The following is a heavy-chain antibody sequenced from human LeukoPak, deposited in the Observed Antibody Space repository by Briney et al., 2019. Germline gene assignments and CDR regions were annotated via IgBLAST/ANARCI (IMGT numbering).Heavy chain of an antibody. CDR3: AKDYYDSSGYYLVDYYYGMDV. CDR2: ISYEGSSK. D-gene: IGHD3-22*01. CDR1: EFTFSSYA. V-gene: IGHV3-30*18. Sequence: GGSLRLSCAASEFTFSSYAMHWVRQAPGKGLEWVAVISYEGSSKHYADSVKGRFTISRDNSKNTLYLQMNSLRVEDTAVYYCAKDYYDSSGYYLVDYYYGMDVWGQGTTVTVSS. J-gene: IGHJ6*02.